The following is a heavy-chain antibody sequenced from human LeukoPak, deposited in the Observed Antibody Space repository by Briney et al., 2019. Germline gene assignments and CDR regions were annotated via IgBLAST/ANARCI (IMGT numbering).Heavy chain of an antibody. CDR1: GGSFSVYY. J-gene: IGHJ4*02. Sequence: SETLSLTCAVYGGSFSVYYWSWIRQPPGKGLEWIGEINHSGSTNYNPSLKSRVTISVDTSKNQFSLKLCSVSAADTAVYYCARGIAMAYFDYWGQGTLVTVSS. CDR2: INHSGST. V-gene: IGHV4-34*01. D-gene: IGHD6-19*01. CDR3: ARGIAMAYFDY.